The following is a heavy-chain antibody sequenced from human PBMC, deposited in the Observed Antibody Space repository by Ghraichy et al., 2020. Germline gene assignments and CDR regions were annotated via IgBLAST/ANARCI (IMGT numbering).Heavy chain of an antibody. D-gene: IGHD6-13*01. CDR1: RGSMSSYY. V-gene: IGHV4-4*07. CDR2: IYSSGST. CDR3: ARDPGAAGAEDY. Sequence: SETLSLTCTVSRGSMSSYYWSWIRQPAGKGLEWIGCIYSSGSTNYNLSLESRVTISLDMSKNQFSLKMTSVTAADTAVYYCARDPGAAGAEDYWGQGTLVTVSS. J-gene: IGHJ4*02.